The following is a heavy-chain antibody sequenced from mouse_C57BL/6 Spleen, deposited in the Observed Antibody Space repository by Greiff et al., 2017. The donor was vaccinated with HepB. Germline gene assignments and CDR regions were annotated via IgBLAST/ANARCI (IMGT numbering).Heavy chain of an antibody. D-gene: IGHD1-1*01. CDR2: IYPGNSDT. CDR1: GYTFTSYW. CDR3: TREITTVVATDWYFDV. J-gene: IGHJ1*03. V-gene: IGHV1-5*01. Sequence: VHVKQSGTVLARPGASVKMSCKTSGYTFTSYWMHWVKQRPGQGLEWIGAIYPGNSDTSYNQKFKGKAKLTAVTSASTAYMELSSLTNEDSAVYYCTREITTVVATDWYFDVWGTGTTVTVSS.